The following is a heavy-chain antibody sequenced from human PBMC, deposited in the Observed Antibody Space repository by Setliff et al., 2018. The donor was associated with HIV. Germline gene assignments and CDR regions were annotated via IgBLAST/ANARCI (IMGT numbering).Heavy chain of an antibody. CDR1: GGSISSGSYY. CDR3: ARDRPEYYYDSGSSTWFDP. CDR2: INTSGNT. V-gene: IGHV4-61*02. D-gene: IGHD3-10*01. Sequence: TLSLTCTVSGGSISSGSYYWNWIRQPAGKGLEWIGRINTSGNTNYNPSLMSRVTMSVDTSKNQFSLKLSSVTAADTAVYYCARDRPEYYYDSGSSTWFDPWGQGTLVTVSS. J-gene: IGHJ5*02.